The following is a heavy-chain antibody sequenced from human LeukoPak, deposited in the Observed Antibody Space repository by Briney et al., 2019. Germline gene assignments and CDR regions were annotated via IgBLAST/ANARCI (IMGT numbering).Heavy chain of an antibody. CDR1: GGTFSSYA. J-gene: IGHJ3*02. D-gene: IGHD3-10*01. CDR2: IIPIFGTA. V-gene: IGHV1-69*06. Sequence: SVKVSCKASGGTFSSYAISWVRQAPGQGLEWMGGIIPIFGTANYAQKFQGRVTITADKSTSTAYMELSSLRSEDTAVYYCARGQGSALSNYYGSGSYYLTAFDIWGQGTMVTVSS. CDR3: ARGQGSALSNYYGSGSYYLTAFDI.